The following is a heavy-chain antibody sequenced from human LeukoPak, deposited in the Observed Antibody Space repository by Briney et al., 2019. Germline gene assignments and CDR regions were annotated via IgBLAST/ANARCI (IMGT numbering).Heavy chain of an antibody. CDR3: ARSLFRFLEWSYRSYYYYYMDV. D-gene: IGHD3-3*01. CDR1: GGNFSSYA. V-gene: IGHV1-69*06. Sequence: ASVKVSCKASGGNFSSYAISWVRQAPGQGLEWMGGIIPIFGTVNYAQKFQGRVTITADKSTSTAYMELSSLRSEDTAVYFCARSLFRFLEWSYRSYYYYYMDVWGKGTTVTVSS. CDR2: IIPIFGTV. J-gene: IGHJ6*03.